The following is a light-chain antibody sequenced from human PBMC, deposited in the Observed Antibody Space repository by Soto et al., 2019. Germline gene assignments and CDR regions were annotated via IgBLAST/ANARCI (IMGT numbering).Light chain of an antibody. CDR3: QHYGSSPYT. CDR2: ATS. J-gene: IGKJ2*01. Sequence: EIVLTQSPGTLSLSPGERATLSCRASQSFSNTYLGWYQQKPGQAPRLLIYATSNRATGIPDRFSGSGSGTDFTLTISRLEPEDFAVYYCQHYGSSPYTFGQGTKLEIK. V-gene: IGKV3-20*01. CDR1: QSFSNTY.